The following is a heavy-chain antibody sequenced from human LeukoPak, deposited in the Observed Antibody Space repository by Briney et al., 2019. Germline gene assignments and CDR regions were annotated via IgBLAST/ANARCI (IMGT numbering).Heavy chain of an antibody. CDR1: GFTFSSYG. V-gene: IGHV3-30*02. CDR2: IRYDGSNK. Sequence: GGSLRLSCAASGFTFSSYGMHWVRQAPGKGLEWVACIRYDGSNKYYADSVKGRFTISRDNSKNTLYLQMNSLRAEDTAVYYCAKDHKRDGNRYFDFWGQGTLVTVSS. J-gene: IGHJ4*02. D-gene: IGHD1-14*01. CDR3: AKDHKRDGNRYFDF.